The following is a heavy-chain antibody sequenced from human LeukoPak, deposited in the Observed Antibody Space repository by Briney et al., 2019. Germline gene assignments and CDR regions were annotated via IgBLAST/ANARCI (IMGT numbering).Heavy chain of an antibody. V-gene: IGHV4-34*01. CDR2: INHSGST. CDR1: GGSFSGYY. CDR3: ARRTTPTYYYDSSGYLY. J-gene: IGHJ4*02. Sequence: SETLSLTCAVYGGSFSGYYWSWIRQPPGKGLEWIGEINHSGSTNYNPSLKSRVTISVDTSKNQFSLKLSSVTAADTAVYYCARRTTPTYYYDSSGYLYWGQGTLVTVSS. D-gene: IGHD3-22*01.